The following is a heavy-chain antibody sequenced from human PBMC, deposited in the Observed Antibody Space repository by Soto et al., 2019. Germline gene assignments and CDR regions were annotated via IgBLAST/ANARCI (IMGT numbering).Heavy chain of an antibody. D-gene: IGHD3-3*01. CDR3: ARDRRYYDFWSGYLAWDV. Sequence: SVKVSCKASGGTFSSYAISWVRQAPGQGLEWMGGIIPIFGTANYAQKFQGRVTITADESTSTAYMELSSLRSEDTAVYYCARDRRYYDFWSGYLAWDVWGQGTTVNVSS. CDR1: GGTFSSYA. CDR2: IIPIFGTA. J-gene: IGHJ6*02. V-gene: IGHV1-69*13.